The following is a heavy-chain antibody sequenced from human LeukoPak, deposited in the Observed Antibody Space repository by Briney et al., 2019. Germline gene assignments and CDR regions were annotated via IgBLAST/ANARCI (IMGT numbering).Heavy chain of an antibody. CDR2: IYHSGST. D-gene: IGHD3-10*01. CDR3: ARVGRQYGSGSMVWFDP. Sequence: PSETLSLTCTVSGYSISSGYYWGWIRQPPGKGLEWIGSIYHSGSTYYNPSLKSRVTISVDTSKNQFSLKLSSVTAADTAVYYCARVGRQYGSGSMVWFDPWGQGTLVTVSS. V-gene: IGHV4-38-2*02. CDR1: GYSISSGYY. J-gene: IGHJ5*02.